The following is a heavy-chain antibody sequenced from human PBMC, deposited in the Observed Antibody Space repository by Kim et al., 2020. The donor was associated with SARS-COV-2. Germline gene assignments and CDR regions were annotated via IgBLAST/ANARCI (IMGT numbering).Heavy chain of an antibody. D-gene: IGHD3-22*01. J-gene: IGHJ3*02. CDR3: ARAPYSYDSSGYYLNDAFDI. V-gene: IGHV3-13*01. CDR1: GFTFSSYD. Sequence: GGSLRLSCAASGFTFSSYDMHWVRQATGKGLEWVSAIGTAGDTYYPGSVKGRFTISRENAKNSLYLQMNSLRAGDTAVYYCARAPYSYDSSGYYLNDAFDIWGQGTMVTVSS. CDR2: IGTAGDT.